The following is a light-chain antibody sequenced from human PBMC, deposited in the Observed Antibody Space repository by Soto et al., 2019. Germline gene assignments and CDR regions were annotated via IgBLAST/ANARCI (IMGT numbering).Light chain of an antibody. Sequence: DIQMTQSPSTLSSSVGDRVTITCRASQSISSWLAWYQQKPGKAPKLLIYDASSLESGVPSRFSGSGSGTEFTLTISSLQPDDFATYYRQQYHSYVLPFGGGTKADIK. CDR3: QQYHSYVLP. J-gene: IGKJ4*01. V-gene: IGKV1-5*01. CDR1: QSISSW. CDR2: DAS.